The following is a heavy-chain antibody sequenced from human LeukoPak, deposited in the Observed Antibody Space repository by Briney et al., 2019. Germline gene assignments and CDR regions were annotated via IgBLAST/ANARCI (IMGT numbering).Heavy chain of an antibody. Sequence: PSETLSLTCAVYGGSFNGYYCSWIRQPPGKGLEWIGEINHSGSTNYNPSLKSRVTISVDASKNQFSLKLTSVTAADTAVYYCARQEDTEDYWGQGTLVTVSS. D-gene: IGHD2-15*01. CDR1: GGSFNGYY. V-gene: IGHV4-34*01. CDR3: ARQEDTEDY. CDR2: INHSGST. J-gene: IGHJ4*02.